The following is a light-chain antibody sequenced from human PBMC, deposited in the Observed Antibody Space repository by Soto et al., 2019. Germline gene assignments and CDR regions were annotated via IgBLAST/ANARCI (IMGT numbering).Light chain of an antibody. CDR2: DVT. CDR3: SSYRSSSTRYV. CDR1: SSDVGGYNY. V-gene: IGLV2-14*03. Sequence: QSVLTQPASVSGSPGQSITISCTGTSSDVGGYNYVSWYQQHPDKAPKLMIYDVTNRPSGVSNRFSGSKSGNTASLTISGLQDEDEADYYCSSYRSSSTRYVFGTGTKLTVL. J-gene: IGLJ1*01.